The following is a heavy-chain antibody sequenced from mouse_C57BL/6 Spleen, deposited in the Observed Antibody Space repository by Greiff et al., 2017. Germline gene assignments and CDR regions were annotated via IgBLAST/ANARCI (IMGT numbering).Heavy chain of an antibody. V-gene: IGHV1-54*01. CDR2: INPGSGGT. J-gene: IGHJ4*01. CDR3: ARGGNSPMDY. CDR1: GYAFTNYL. Sequence: QVQLQQSGAELVRPGTSVKVSCKASGYAFTNYLIEWVKQRPGQGLEWIGVINPGSGGTNYNEKFKGKATLTADKSSSTAYMQLSSLTSEDSAVYFCARGGNSPMDYWGQGTSVTVSS.